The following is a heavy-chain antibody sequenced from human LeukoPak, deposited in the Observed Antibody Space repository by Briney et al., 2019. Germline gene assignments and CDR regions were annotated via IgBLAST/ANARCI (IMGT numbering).Heavy chain of an antibody. D-gene: IGHD3-10*01. Sequence: ASVKVSCKASGYTFTSYYMHWVRQAPGQGLEWMGIINPSGGSTSYALKFQGRVTMSRSTSINTAYMELGSLRSEDTAVYYCARVPRRGDRFDPWGQGTLVTVSS. CDR1: GYTFTSYY. CDR2: INPSGGST. V-gene: IGHV1-46*01. J-gene: IGHJ5*02. CDR3: ARVPRRGDRFDP.